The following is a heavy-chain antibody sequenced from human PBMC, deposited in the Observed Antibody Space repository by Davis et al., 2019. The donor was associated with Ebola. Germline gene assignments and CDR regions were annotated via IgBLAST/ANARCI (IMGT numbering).Heavy chain of an antibody. D-gene: IGHD2-8*01. Sequence: PGGSLRLSCAASGFTFSSYAMSWVRQAPGKGLEWVSAISGSGGSTYYADSVKGRFTISRDNSKNTLYLQMNSLRAEDTAVYYCAKDGSDIVLMVYAIQHFDYWGQGTLVTVSS. CDR1: GFTFSSYA. J-gene: IGHJ4*02. CDR3: AKDGSDIVLMVYAIQHFDY. V-gene: IGHV3-23*01. CDR2: ISGSGGST.